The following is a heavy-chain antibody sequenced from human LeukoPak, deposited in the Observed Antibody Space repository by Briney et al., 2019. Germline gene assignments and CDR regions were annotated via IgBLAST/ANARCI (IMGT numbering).Heavy chain of an antibody. V-gene: IGHV3-21*01. CDR3: ARGGVLGYCSGGSCYFHNWFDP. CDR2: ISTSSSYI. Sequence: GGSLRLSCAASGFTFSNYGMHRVRQAPGKGLEWLSYISTSSSYIYYVDSVKGRFTVSRDNAMNSLFLQMNSLIAEDTAVYYCARGGVLGYCSGGSCYFHNWFDPRGQGTLVTVSS. J-gene: IGHJ5*02. CDR1: GFTFSNYG. D-gene: IGHD2-15*01.